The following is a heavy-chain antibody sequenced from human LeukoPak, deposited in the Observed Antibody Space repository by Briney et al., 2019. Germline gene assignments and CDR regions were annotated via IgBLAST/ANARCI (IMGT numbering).Heavy chain of an antibody. Sequence: GGSLRLSCAASGFTFSSYAMSWVRQAPGKGLEWVSAISGSGGSTYYADSVKGRFTISRDNSKSTLYLQMNSLRAEDTAVYYCAKGPYYYYGMDVWGQGTTVTVSS. J-gene: IGHJ6*02. V-gene: IGHV3-23*01. CDR3: AKGPYYYYGMDV. CDR1: GFTFSSYA. CDR2: ISGSGGST.